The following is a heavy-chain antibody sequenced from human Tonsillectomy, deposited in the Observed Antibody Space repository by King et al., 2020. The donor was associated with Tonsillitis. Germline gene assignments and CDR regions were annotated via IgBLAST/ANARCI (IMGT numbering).Heavy chain of an antibody. D-gene: IGHD2-21*01. CDR2: INHSGST. V-gene: IGHV4-34*01. CDR3: ARSPGRGICGGDCYSFDY. CDR1: GGSFSGYY. J-gene: IGHJ4*02. Sequence: VQLQQWGAGLLKPSETLSLTCAVYGGSFSGYYWSWIRQPPGKGLEWIGEINHSGSTNYNPSLKSRVTISVDTSKNQFSLELSSVTAADTAVYYCARSPGRGICGGDCYSFDYWGQGTLVTVSS.